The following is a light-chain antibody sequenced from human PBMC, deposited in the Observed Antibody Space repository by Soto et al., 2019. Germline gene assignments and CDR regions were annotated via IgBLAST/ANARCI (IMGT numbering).Light chain of an antibody. Sequence: IVLTQSPSTPSFSTGERTPHPCTARQSVSSYSAWDRKKPVQAPRLSIYGSSTRATGIPARFSVSGSGTQFTLTINSLNSDDFAVYYCQQYDNWPPFTFGQGTRLEI. CDR3: QQYDNWPPFT. CDR1: QSVSSY. J-gene: IGKJ5*01. V-gene: IGKV3-15*01. CDR2: GSS.